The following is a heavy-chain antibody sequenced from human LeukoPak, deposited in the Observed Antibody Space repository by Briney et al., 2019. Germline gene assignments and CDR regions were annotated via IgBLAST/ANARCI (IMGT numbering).Heavy chain of an antibody. CDR1: GGSISNYY. V-gene: IGHV4-59*12. D-gene: IGHD3-10*01. J-gene: IGHJ4*02. Sequence: SETLSLTCTVSGGSISNYYWSWIRQPPGKELEWIGYVSYSGSTNYNPSLNSRVTISIDTSKSQFSLKLSSVTAADTAVYYCAGDYYGSGTEDYWGQGTLVTVSS. CDR3: AGDYYGSGTEDY. CDR2: VSYSGST.